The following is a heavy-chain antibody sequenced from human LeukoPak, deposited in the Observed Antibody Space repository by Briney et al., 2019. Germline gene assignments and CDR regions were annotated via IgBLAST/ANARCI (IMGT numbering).Heavy chain of an antibody. CDR2: ISSSSSYI. D-gene: IGHD2-21*02. Sequence: GGSLRLSCAASGFTFSSYSMNWVRQAPGKGLEWVSSISSSSSYIYYADSVKGRFTISRDNAKNSLYLQMNSLRAEDTAVYYCARTMVVTAIMIYYYGMDVWGQGTTVTVSS. V-gene: IGHV3-21*01. CDR3: ARTMVVTAIMIYYYGMDV. J-gene: IGHJ6*02. CDR1: GFTFSSYS.